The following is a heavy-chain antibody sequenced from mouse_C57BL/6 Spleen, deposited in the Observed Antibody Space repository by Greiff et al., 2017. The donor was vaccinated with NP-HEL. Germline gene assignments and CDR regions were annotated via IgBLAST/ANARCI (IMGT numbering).Heavy chain of an antibody. D-gene: IGHD2-2*01. J-gene: IGHJ4*01. V-gene: IGHV1-15*01. Sequence: VQLQQSGAELVRPGASVTLSCKASGYTFTDYEMHWVKQTPVHGLEWIGAIDPETGGTAYNQKFKGKAILTADKSSSTAYMELRSLTSEDSAVYDCTRPGGDDEEAMDYWGQGTSVTVSS. CDR3: TRPGGDDEEAMDY. CDR2: IDPETGGT. CDR1: GYTFTDYE.